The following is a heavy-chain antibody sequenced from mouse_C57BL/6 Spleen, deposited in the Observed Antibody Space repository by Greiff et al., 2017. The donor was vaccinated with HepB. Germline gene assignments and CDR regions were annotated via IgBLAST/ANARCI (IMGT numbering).Heavy chain of an antibody. D-gene: IGHD2-4*01. J-gene: IGHJ3*01. CDR2: IYPRSGNT. CDR3: AKDQGHYDYDGAY. CDR1: GYTFTSYG. V-gene: IGHV1-81*01. Sequence: QVQLQQSGAELARPGASVKLSCKASGYTFTSYGISWVKQRTGQGLEWIGEIYPRSGNTYYNQKFKGKATLTADKSSSTAYMELRSLTSEDSAVYFCAKDQGHYDYDGAYWGQGTLVTVSA.